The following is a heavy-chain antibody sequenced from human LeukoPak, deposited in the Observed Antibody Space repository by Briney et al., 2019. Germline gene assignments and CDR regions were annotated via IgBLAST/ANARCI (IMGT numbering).Heavy chain of an antibody. CDR2: IIPIFGTA. V-gene: IGHV1-69*05. J-gene: IGHJ4*02. Sequence: AVKVSLKSSGGTFSSYAISWVRQAPGQGLEWMGGIIPIFGTANYSQKFQGRVTITTDESTSTAYLDLRSLRSEDTAGEYCARDDSSRKHHYWGERPVVTVSS. CDR1: GGTFSSYA. CDR3: ARDDSSRKHHY. D-gene: IGHD3-22*01.